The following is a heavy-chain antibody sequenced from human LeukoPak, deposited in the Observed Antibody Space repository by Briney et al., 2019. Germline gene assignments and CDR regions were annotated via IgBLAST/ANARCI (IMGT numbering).Heavy chain of an antibody. CDR2: IIGGAPNT. CDR3: AKDRLTSVTVFREGGPPHDGLDV. Sequence: GGSLKLSCAASGFSVSTYGVTWVRQAPGKGLEWVLSIIGGAPNTFYAESVKGRFTVSRDGPNNTIYLHMSSLSAADTAIYYCAKDRLTSVTVFREGGPPHDGLDVWGQGTLVTVSS. V-gene: IGHV3-23*01. CDR1: GFSVSTYG. J-gene: IGHJ3*01. D-gene: IGHD3-10*02.